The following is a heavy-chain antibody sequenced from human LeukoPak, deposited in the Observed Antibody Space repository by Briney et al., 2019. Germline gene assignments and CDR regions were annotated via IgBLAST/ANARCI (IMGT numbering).Heavy chain of an antibody. CDR3: AREIANCSGGSCYSSGLDY. D-gene: IGHD2-15*01. Sequence: SETLSLTCTVSGGSISSYYWSWIRQLPGKGLEWIGYIYYSGSTNYNPSLKSRVTISVDTSKNQFSLKLSSVTAADTAVYYCAREIANCSGGSCYSSGLDYWGQGTLVTVSS. V-gene: IGHV4-59*12. J-gene: IGHJ4*02. CDR2: IYYSGST. CDR1: GGSISSYY.